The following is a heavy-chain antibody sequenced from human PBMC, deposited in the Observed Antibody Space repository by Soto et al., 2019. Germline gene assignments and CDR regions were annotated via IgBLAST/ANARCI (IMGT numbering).Heavy chain of an antibody. V-gene: IGHV3-33*01. CDR3: AMYRGYSYGYGRWYGMDV. CDR1: GFTFSSYG. D-gene: IGHD5-18*01. J-gene: IGHJ6*02. CDR2: IWYDGSNK. Sequence: PGGSLRLSCAASGFTFSSYGMHWVRQAPGKGLEWVAVIWYDGSNKYYADSVKGRFTISRDNSKNTLYLQMNSLRAEDTAVYYCAMYRGYSYGYGRWYGMDVWGQGTTVTVSS.